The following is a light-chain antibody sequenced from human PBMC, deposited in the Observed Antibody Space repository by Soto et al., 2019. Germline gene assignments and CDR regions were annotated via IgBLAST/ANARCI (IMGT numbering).Light chain of an antibody. Sequence: QSVLTQPPSASGTPGQRVTISCSGSFSKIGSNYVYWYQQFPGTAPKLLIYRDNQRPLGVPDRFSGSKSDTSASLAISGLRSDDEAQYYCAAWDDSLRGGVFGGGTKLTVL. CDR2: RDN. CDR3: AAWDDSLRGGV. CDR1: FSKIGSNY. V-gene: IGLV1-47*01. J-gene: IGLJ3*02.